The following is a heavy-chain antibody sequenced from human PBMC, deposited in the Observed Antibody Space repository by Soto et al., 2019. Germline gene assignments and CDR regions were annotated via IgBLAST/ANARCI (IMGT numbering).Heavy chain of an antibody. CDR1: GGSISSGGYY. J-gene: IGHJ6*02. D-gene: IGHD6-13*01. Sequence: PSETLSLTCTVSGGSISSGGYYWSWIRQHPGKGLEWIGYIYYSGSTYYNPSLKSRVTISVDTSKNQFSLKLSSVTAADTAVYYCARDPGIAAAGAHGHDYGMDVWGQGTTVTVAS. CDR2: IYYSGST. CDR3: ARDPGIAAAGAHGHDYGMDV. V-gene: IGHV4-31*03.